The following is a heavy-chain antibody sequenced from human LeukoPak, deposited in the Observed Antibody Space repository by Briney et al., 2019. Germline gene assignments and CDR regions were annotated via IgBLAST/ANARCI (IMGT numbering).Heavy chain of an antibody. V-gene: IGHV3-48*03. CDR2: ISSSGSTI. Sequence: GGSLRLSCAASGFTFSSYEMNWVRQAPGKGLEWVSYISSSGSTINYADSVKGRFTISRDNAKNSLYLQMNSLRAEDTAVYYCARERPETDSWGQGTLVTVSS. J-gene: IGHJ4*02. CDR1: GFTFSSYE. CDR3: ARERPETDS.